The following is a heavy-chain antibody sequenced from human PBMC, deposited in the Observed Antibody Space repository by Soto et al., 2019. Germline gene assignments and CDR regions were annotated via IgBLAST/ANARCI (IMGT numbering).Heavy chain of an antibody. CDR2: INHSGST. CDR1: GGSFSGYY. Sequence: SETLSLTCAVYGGSFSGYYWSWIRQPPGKGLEWIGEINHSGSTNYNPSLKSRVTISVDTSKNQFSLKLSSVTAADTAVYYCARRPLWFGESFYYYMDVWGKGTTVTVSS. J-gene: IGHJ6*03. CDR3: ARRPLWFGESFYYYMDV. V-gene: IGHV4-34*01. D-gene: IGHD3-10*01.